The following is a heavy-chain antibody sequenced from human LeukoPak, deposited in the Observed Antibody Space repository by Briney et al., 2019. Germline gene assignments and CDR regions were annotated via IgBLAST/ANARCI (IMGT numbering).Heavy chain of an antibody. CDR1: GFTVSSNY. Sequence: GGSLRLSCAASGFTVSSNYMNWVRQAPGKGLEWVASMSVGSGLIYYAESVRGRFTVSRDNAKNSLYLQMKSLRADDTAVYYCAREFEGTASGAGYWGQGTLVTVSS. V-gene: IGHV3-21*01. CDR3: AREFEGTASGAGY. J-gene: IGHJ4*02. D-gene: IGHD3-16*01. CDR2: MSVGSGLI.